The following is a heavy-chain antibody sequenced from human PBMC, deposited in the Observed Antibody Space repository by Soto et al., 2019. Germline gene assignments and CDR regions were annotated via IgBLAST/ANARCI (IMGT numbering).Heavy chain of an antibody. CDR3: ASSYCSSTSCSVGFDP. CDR1: GGSFSGYY. CDR2: INHSGST. Sequence: QVQLQQWGAGLLKPSETLSLTCAVYGGSFSGYYWSWIRQPPGKGLEWIGEINHSGSTNYNPSLKRRVTISVDTSKNQFSLKLSSVTAADTAVYYCASSYCSSTSCSVGFDPWGQGTLVTVSS. V-gene: IGHV4-34*01. D-gene: IGHD2-2*01. J-gene: IGHJ5*02.